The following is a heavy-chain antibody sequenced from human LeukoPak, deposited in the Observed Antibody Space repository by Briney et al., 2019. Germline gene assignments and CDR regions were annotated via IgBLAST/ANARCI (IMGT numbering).Heavy chain of an antibody. CDR3: ATSTVTHFDY. V-gene: IGHV1-69*04. CDR2: IIPILGIA. D-gene: IGHD1-14*01. CDR1: GGTFSSYA. Sequence: SVKVSCKASGGTFSSYAISWVRQAPGQGLEWMGRIIPILGIANYAQKFQGRVTMTEDTSTDTAYMELSSLRSEDTAVYYCATSTVTHFDYWGQGTLVTVSS. J-gene: IGHJ4*02.